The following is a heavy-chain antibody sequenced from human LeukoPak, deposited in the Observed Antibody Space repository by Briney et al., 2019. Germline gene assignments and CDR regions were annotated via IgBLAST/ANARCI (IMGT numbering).Heavy chain of an antibody. D-gene: IGHD6-19*01. CDR2: ISSSGSTI. J-gene: IGHJ4*02. Sequence: GGSLGLSCAASGSTFSDYYMSWIRQAPGKGLEWVSYISSSGSTIYYADSVKGRFTISRDNAKNSLYLQMNSLRAEDTAVYYCARQAIAVAGTLGSYYFDYWGQGTLVTVSS. CDR3: ARQAIAVAGTLGSYYFDY. CDR1: GSTFSDYY. V-gene: IGHV3-11*04.